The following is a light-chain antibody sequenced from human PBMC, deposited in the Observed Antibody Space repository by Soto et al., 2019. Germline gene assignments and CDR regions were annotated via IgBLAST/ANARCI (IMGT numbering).Light chain of an antibody. Sequence: EIVMRQSPATLSVSPGERATLSCRASQRVSSNLAWYQQKPGQAPRLLIYGASTRATGIPARFSGSGSGKEFNLTISSLQSEDFAVYYCQQYNNWPLTFGGGTKVDIK. V-gene: IGKV3-15*01. J-gene: IGKJ4*01. CDR3: QQYNNWPLT. CDR2: GAS. CDR1: QRVSSN.